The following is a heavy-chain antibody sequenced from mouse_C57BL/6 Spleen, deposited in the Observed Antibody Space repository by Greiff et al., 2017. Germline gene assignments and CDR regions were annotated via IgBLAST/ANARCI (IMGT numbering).Heavy chain of an antibody. CDR1: GYTFTSYW. J-gene: IGHJ3*01. CDR3: AREGLGSCLLDD. D-gene: IGHD1-1*02. CDR2: IYPGSGST. V-gene: IGHV1-55*01. Sequence: QVQLQQPGAELVKPGASVKMSCKASGYTFTSYWITWVKQRPGQGLEWIGDIYPGSGSTNYNEKFKSKATLTVDTSSSTAYMQLSSLTSEDSAVYYCAREGLGSCLLDDWGQGTMVTVSA.